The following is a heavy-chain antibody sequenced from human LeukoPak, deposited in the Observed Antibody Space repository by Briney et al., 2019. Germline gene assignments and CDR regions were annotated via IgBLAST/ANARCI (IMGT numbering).Heavy chain of an antibody. J-gene: IGHJ4*02. V-gene: IGHV3-23*01. CDR2: ISGSGGST. CDR1: GFTFSSYA. CDR3: AKDQGIVLMVYAIDY. D-gene: IGHD2-8*01. Sequence: TGGSLRLSCAASGFTFSSYAMSWVRQAPGKGLEWVSAISGSGGSTYYADSVKGRFTISRDNSKNTLYLQMNSLRAEDTAVYYCAKDQGIVLMVYAIDYWGQGTLVTVSS.